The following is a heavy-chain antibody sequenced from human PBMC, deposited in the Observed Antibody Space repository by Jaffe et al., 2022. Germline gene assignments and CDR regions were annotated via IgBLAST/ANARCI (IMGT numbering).Heavy chain of an antibody. CDR3: ARANDSSGSDFDY. CDR1: GGTFSSYT. CDR2: IIPILGIA. J-gene: IGHJ4*02. D-gene: IGHD3-22*01. Sequence: QVQLVQSGAEVKKPGSSVKVSCKASGGTFSSYTISWVRQAPGQGLEWMGRIIPILGIANYAQKFQGRVTITADKSTSTAYMELSSLRSEDTAVYYCARANDSSGSDFDYWGQGTLVTVSS. V-gene: IGHV1-69*02.